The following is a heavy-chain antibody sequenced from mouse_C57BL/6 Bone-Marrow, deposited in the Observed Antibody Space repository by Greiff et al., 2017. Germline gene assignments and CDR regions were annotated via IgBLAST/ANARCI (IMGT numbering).Heavy chain of an antibody. D-gene: IGHD4-1*01. CDR3: ARKRTGKGFAY. V-gene: IGHV1-64*01. Sequence: QVQLQQPGAELVKPGASVKLSCKASGYTFTSYWMHWVKQRPGQGLEWIGMIHPNSGSTNYNEKFKSKATLTVDKSSSTAYMQLSSLTSEDSAVYYCARKRTGKGFAYWGKGTLVTVSA. J-gene: IGHJ3*01. CDR1: GYTFTSYW. CDR2: IHPNSGST.